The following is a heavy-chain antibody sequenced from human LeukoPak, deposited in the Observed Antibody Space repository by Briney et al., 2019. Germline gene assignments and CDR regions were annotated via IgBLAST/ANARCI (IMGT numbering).Heavy chain of an antibody. D-gene: IGHD3-22*01. CDR2: ITWNSGSI. CDR3: ARDGFTTLDY. Sequence: PGRSLRLSCAASGFTFDDYTMHWVRQAPGKGLEWVSGITWNSGSIGYADSVKGRFTISRDNAKNSLYLQMNSLRAEDTAVYYCARDGFTTLDYWGQGTLVTVSS. CDR1: GFTFDDYT. J-gene: IGHJ4*02. V-gene: IGHV3-9*01.